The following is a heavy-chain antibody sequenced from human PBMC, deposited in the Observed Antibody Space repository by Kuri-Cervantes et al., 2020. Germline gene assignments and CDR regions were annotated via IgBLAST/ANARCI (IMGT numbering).Heavy chain of an antibody. CDR3: AKDISPVTDLYYYYGMDV. CDR1: GFTFDDYT. Sequence: GGSLRLSCAASGFTFDDYTMHWVRQAPGKGLEWVSLISCDGGSKYYEDSVKGRFTISRDNSKNSLYLQMNSLRTEDTALYYCAKDISPVTDLYYYYGMDVWGQGTTVTVSS. V-gene: IGHV3-43*01. J-gene: IGHJ6*02. CDR2: ISCDGGSK. D-gene: IGHD4-11*01.